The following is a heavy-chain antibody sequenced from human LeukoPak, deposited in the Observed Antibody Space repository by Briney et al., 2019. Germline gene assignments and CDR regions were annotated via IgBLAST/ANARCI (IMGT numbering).Heavy chain of an antibody. J-gene: IGHJ4*02. Sequence: SETLSLTCIVSGGSISSSTYYWGWIRQPPGKGLEWIGSIYYSGSTYYNPSLKSRVTISVDTSKNQFSLKLSSVTAADTAVYYCARLVALGQAYWGQGTLVTVSS. V-gene: IGHV4-39*01. CDR2: IYYSGST. CDR1: GGSISSSTYY. CDR3: ARLVALGQAY. D-gene: IGHD1/OR15-1a*01.